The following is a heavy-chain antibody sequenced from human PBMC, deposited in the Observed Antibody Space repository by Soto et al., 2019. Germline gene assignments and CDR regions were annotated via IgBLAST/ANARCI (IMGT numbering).Heavy chain of an antibody. D-gene: IGHD6-13*01. Sequence: QVQLVESGGGVVQPGRSLRLSCEASGFTFSSYDIHWVRQAPGKGLEWVAVISYDGSNKYYADSVKCRFTFSRDNSRNTVYLDMNSLRTEDTAIYYCAKAAGRIADHRYFDYWGQGNLVTVPS. CDR2: ISYDGSNK. V-gene: IGHV3-30*18. CDR3: AKAAGRIADHRYFDY. J-gene: IGHJ4*02. CDR1: GFTFSSYD.